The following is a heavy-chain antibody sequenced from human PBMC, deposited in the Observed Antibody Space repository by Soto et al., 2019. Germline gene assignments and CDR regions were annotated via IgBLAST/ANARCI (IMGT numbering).Heavy chain of an antibody. CDR1: GFTFSSYA. Sequence: HPVGSLRLSCAASGFTFSSYAMSWARQAPGKGLEWVSGISGSGDSTYYADSVKGRFTISRDNSKNTLYLQMSSLRAEDTAVYSCAKFSGYSGDWFDPWGQGSLVTVPQ. D-gene: IGHD2-15*01. CDR3: AKFSGYSGDWFDP. CDR2: ISGSGDST. J-gene: IGHJ5*02. V-gene: IGHV3-23*01.